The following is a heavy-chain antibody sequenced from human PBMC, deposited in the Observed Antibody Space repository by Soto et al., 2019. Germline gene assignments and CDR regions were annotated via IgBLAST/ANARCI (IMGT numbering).Heavy chain of an antibody. CDR1: GFTFSSYA. CDR2: FSGSGGST. V-gene: IGHV3-23*01. D-gene: IGHD3-22*01. Sequence: PGGSLRPSCAAFGFTFSSYAMSWVRQAPGKGLEWVSAFSGSGGSTYYADSVKGRFTISRDNSKNTPYLQMNSRRAEDTAVYYCAKDEVSRAFDYWGQGTLATGSS. J-gene: IGHJ4*02. CDR3: AKDEVSRAFDY.